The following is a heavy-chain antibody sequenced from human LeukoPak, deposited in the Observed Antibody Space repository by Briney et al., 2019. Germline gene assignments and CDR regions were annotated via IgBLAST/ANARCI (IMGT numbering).Heavy chain of an antibody. V-gene: IGHV3-30*02. D-gene: IGHD6-19*01. Sequence: PGGSLRLSCAASGFTFSSYGMHWVRQAPGKGREWVAFIRYDGSNKYYADSVKGRFTISRDNSKDTLYLQMNSLRAEDTAVYYCAKDGKSSGWYPQSALDYWGQGTLVTVSS. J-gene: IGHJ4*02. CDR3: AKDGKSSGWYPQSALDY. CDR2: IRYDGSNK. CDR1: GFTFSSYG.